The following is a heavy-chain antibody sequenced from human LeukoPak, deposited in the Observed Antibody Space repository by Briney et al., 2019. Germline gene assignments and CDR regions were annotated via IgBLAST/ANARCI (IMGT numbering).Heavy chain of an antibody. CDR1: GYTFTSYG. CDR3: ARDTYNSGWCSDY. CDR2: ISTYNGNT. D-gene: IGHD6-19*01. Sequence: GSVEVSCKTSGYTFTSYGISWVRQAPGHGLEWMGWISTYNGNTNYAQNLQGRVIMTTDTSTSTAYMELRSLRSDDTAVYYCARDTYNSGWCSDYWGQGTLVTVSS. J-gene: IGHJ4*02. V-gene: IGHV1-18*01.